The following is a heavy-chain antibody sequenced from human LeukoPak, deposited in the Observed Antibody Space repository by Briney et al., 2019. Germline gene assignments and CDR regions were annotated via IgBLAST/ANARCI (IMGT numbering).Heavy chain of an antibody. CDR2: IYTSGST. D-gene: IGHD3-10*01. Sequence: SQTLSLTCTVSGVSISSYYWSWIQQPAGKGLEWIGRIYTSGSTNYNPSLKSRVTMSVETSKNQFSLKLSSVTAADTAVYYCARVHGSGSGDDYWGQGTLVTVSS. J-gene: IGHJ4*02. CDR1: GVSISSYY. V-gene: IGHV4-4*07. CDR3: ARVHGSGSGDDY.